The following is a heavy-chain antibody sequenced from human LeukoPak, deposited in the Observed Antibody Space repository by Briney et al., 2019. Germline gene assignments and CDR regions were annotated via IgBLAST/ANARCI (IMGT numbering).Heavy chain of an antibody. CDR2: IYHSGST. J-gene: IGHJ4*02. V-gene: IGHV4-38-2*02. CDR1: GYSISSGYY. D-gene: IGHD1-26*01. Sequence: SETLSLTCTVSGYSISSGYYWGWIRQPPGKGLEWIGSIYHSGSTYYNPSLKSRVAISVDTSKNQFSLKLSSVTAADTAVYYCAREGSYYGIDYWGQGTLVTVSS. CDR3: AREGSYYGIDY.